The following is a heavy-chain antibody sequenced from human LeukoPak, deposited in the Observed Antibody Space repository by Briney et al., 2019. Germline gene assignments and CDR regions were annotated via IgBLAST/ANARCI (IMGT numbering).Heavy chain of an antibody. D-gene: IGHD5-24*01. V-gene: IGHV4-38-2*02. CDR3: ARDRKMATIRY. CDR2: IYYSGST. Sequence: PSETLSLTCTVSGYSISSGYYWGWIRQPPGKGLEWIGSIYYSGSTYYNPSLKSRVTISVDTSKNQFSLKLSSVTAADTAVYYCARDRKMATIRYWGQGTLVTVSS. J-gene: IGHJ4*02. CDR1: GYSISSGYY.